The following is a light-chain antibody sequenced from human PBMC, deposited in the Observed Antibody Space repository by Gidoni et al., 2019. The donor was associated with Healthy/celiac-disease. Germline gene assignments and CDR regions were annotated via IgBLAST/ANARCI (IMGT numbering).Light chain of an antibody. Sequence: EIVLTQSPGTLSLSPGERATLSCRASQSVSSSYLALYQQKPGQAPRLLIYGASSRATGIPDSFSGSGSGTDFTLTISRLEPEDFAVYYCQQYGSSPQTFGQGTKVEIK. CDR3: QQYGSSPQT. CDR2: GAS. J-gene: IGKJ1*01. CDR1: QSVSSSY. V-gene: IGKV3-20*01.